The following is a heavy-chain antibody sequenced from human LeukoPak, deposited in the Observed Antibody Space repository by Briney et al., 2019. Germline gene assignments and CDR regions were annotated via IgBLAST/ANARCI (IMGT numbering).Heavy chain of an antibody. D-gene: IGHD3/OR15-3a*01. CDR3: AKCTRSYDFGDYGMDV. J-gene: IGHJ6*04. Sequence: GGSLRLSCAASGFTFSSYGMHWVRQAPGKGQEWVAVISYDGSNKYYADSVKGRFTISRDNSKNTLYLQMNSLRAEDTAVYYCAKCTRSYDFGDYGMDVWGKGTTVTVSS. CDR1: GFTFSSYG. V-gene: IGHV3-30*18. CDR2: ISYDGSNK.